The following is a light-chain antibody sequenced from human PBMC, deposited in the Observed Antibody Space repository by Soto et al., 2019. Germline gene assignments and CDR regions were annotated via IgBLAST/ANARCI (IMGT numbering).Light chain of an antibody. V-gene: IGLV2-8*01. Sequence: QSVLTQPPAESGSPGQSVTISFSGTSKDVGDNDHVSCYQQHPGKAPQLLIAEVNKRPSGVADRFSGSKSGHTASLTVSWLRAEDEADYYCSSDTARGVFGGGTKLTVL. J-gene: IGLJ3*02. CDR1: SKDVGDNDH. CDR3: SSDTARGV. CDR2: EVN.